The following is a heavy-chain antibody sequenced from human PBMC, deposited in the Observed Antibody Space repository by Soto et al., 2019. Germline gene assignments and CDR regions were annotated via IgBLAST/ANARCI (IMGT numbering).Heavy chain of an antibody. D-gene: IGHD2-2*01. CDR1: GDSVSSNSAA. CDR2: TYYRSKWYN. J-gene: IGHJ5*02. Sequence: QVQLQQSGPGLVKPSQTLSLTCAISGDSVSSNSAAWNWIRQSPSRGLEWLGRTYYRSKWYNDYAVSVKSRITINPDTSKNQFSLLLNSVTPEDTAVYYCARGYCSSTSCYLSWFDPWGQGTLVTVSS. V-gene: IGHV6-1*01. CDR3: ARGYCSSTSCYLSWFDP.